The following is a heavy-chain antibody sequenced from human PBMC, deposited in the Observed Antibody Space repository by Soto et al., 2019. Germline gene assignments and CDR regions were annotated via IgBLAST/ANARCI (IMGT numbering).Heavy chain of an antibody. V-gene: IGHV4-34*01. J-gene: IGHJ5*02. CDR2: INYSGST. Sequence: PSETLSLTCAVYGGSCSGYYWAWILQPPGKGLEWIAEINYSGSTNCNTSLKRRVAISVDTSKNQCSMTLSALTAADTAVYYCSMYHLIPGSRWLAPGGQGTLVTVSS. CDR3: SMYHLIPGSRWLAP. D-gene: IGHD2-2*01. CDR1: GGSCSGYY.